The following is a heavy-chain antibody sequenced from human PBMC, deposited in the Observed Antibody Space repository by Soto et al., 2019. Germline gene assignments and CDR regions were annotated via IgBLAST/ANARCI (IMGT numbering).Heavy chain of an antibody. Sequence: EEKLLESGGGSVQPGGSLRLSCAASGFTFSHYAMNWVRQAPGKGLQWISTISDRDGSTYYADSVKGRFTISRNDSKNMVFLQMNSLRAEDTGTYYCAKALRDTSMGGLWGQGTLVTVSS. CDR2: ISDRDGST. D-gene: IGHD5-18*01. V-gene: IGHV3-23*01. CDR1: GFTFSHYA. CDR3: AKALRDTSMGGL. J-gene: IGHJ4*02.